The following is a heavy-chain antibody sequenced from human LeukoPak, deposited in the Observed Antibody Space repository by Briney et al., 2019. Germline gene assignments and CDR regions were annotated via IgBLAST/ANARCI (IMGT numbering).Heavy chain of an antibody. CDR2: MNPNSGNT. Sequence: ASVKVSCKASGYTFTSYDINWVRQATGQGLEWMGWMNPNSGNTGYAQKFQGRVTMTRNTSISTAYVEMSSLKSDDTAVYYCESLYYYDSSGYYYAPPPFDYWGQGTLVTVSS. D-gene: IGHD3-22*01. J-gene: IGHJ4*02. V-gene: IGHV1-8*01. CDR1: GYTFTSYD. CDR3: ESLYYYDSSGYYYAPPPFDY.